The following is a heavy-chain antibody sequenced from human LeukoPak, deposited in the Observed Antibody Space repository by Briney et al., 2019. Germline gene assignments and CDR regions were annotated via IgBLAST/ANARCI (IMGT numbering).Heavy chain of an antibody. CDR3: ARGLRWNEY. CDR2: ISSSGNTI. J-gene: IGHJ4*02. CDR1: GFTSSDSY. Sequence: GGSLRLSCAASGFTSSDSYMSWIRQAPGKGLEWVSSISSSGNTIYHADSVKGRFTISRDNAKNSLCLQMNSLRAEDTAVYYCARGLRWNEYWGQGTLVTVSS. V-gene: IGHV3-11*01. D-gene: IGHD4-23*01.